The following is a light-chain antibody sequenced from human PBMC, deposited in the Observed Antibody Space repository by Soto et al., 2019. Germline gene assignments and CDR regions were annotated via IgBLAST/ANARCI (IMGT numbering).Light chain of an antibody. CDR3: TSYTSSITYV. CDR1: SSDVGGYNY. CDR2: EVS. V-gene: IGLV2-14*01. Sequence: QSVLTQPASVSGSPGQSITISCTGTSSDVGGYNYVSWYQQHPGKAPKLMIYEVSNQPSGVSNRFSGSKSGNTASLTISGLQAEDEADYYCTSYTSSITYVFGTGTKLT. J-gene: IGLJ1*01.